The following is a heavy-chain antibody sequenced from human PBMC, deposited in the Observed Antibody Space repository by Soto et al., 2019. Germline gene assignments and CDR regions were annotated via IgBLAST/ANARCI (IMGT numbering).Heavy chain of an antibody. CDR3: RRQGIVFLHGLVDV. D-gene: IGHD3-10*01. CDR1: SGPSKSHN. V-gene: IGHV4-59*08. CDR2: VYDTWST. Sequence: QVQVQQSGPGLVKPSETLSLTCTVSSGPSKSHNWGWIRQPPGRGLEWIGYVYDTWSTSYNPSLKSRVTVSSDTDTNRISLTLRFVTAADTAFYYCRRQGIVFLHGLVDVWGQGTTVIVSS. J-gene: IGHJ6*01.